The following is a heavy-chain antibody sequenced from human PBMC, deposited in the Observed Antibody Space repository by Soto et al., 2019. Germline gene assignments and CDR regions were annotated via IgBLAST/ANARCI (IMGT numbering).Heavy chain of an antibody. J-gene: IGHJ4*02. Sequence: GEYLQISCKGSGYSFTSYWISWLRQMPGKGLEWMGRIDPSDSYTNYSPSFQGHVTISADKSISTAYLQWSSLKASDTAMYYCERNNNQIGIYYDSSGYYYFDYWGQGTLVTV. D-gene: IGHD3-22*01. CDR2: IDPSDSYT. V-gene: IGHV5-10-1*01. CDR3: ERNNNQIGIYYDSSGYYYFDY. CDR1: GYSFTSYW.